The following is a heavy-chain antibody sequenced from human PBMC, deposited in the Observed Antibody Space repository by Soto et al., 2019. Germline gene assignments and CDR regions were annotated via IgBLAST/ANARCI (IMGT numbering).Heavy chain of an antibody. D-gene: IGHD2-21*02. CDR3: ARAGDVHYSYCGMDV. CDR2: ISGYDGRT. Sequence: QVHLVQSGAEVKKPGASVKVSCKTSGYTFTRYGISWVRQAPGQGLEWMGWISGYDGRTNFAQKVQDRVTMTTDTSRTTVYMKLRSLRSDDMAVYYCARAGDVHYSYCGMDVGGQGTTVTVSS. CDR1: GYTFTRYG. V-gene: IGHV1-18*03. J-gene: IGHJ6*02.